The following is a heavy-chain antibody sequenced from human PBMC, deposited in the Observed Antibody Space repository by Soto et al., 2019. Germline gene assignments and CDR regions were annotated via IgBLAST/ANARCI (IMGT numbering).Heavy chain of an antibody. Sequence: GGSLRLSXAASGFTFSSYGMHWVRQAPGKGLEWVAVISYDGSNKYYADSVKGRFTISRDNSKNTLYLQMNSLRAEDTAVYYCAKPVHRFGSHTYYFDYWGQGTLVTVSS. J-gene: IGHJ4*02. CDR1: GFTFSSYG. V-gene: IGHV3-30*18. CDR3: AKPVHRFGSHTYYFDY. CDR2: ISYDGSNK. D-gene: IGHD3-16*02.